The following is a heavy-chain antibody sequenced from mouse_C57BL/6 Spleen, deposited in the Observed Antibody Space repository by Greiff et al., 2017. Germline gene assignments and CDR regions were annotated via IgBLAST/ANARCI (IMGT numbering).Heavy chain of an antibody. V-gene: IGHV1-19*01. D-gene: IGHD2-4*01. CDR3: ARGGEYDYDGAY. CDR1: GYTFTDYY. CDR2: INPYNGGT. J-gene: IGHJ3*01. Sequence: VQLQQSGPVLVKPGASVKMSCKASGYTFTDYYMNWVKQSHGKSLEWIGVINPYNGGTSSNQKFKGKATLTVDKSSSTAYMELNSLTSEDSAVYYCARGGEYDYDGAYWGQGTLVTVSA.